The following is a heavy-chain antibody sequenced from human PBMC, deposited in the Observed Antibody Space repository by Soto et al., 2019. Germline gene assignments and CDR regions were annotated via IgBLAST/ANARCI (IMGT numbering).Heavy chain of an antibody. J-gene: IGHJ4*02. CDR2: INAGNGST. Sequence: GASVKVSCKASGYTFTGYAMHWVRQAPGQRLERMGWINAGNGSTKYSQKFQGRVTITRDTSASTAYMELSSLRSEDTAVFYCARAVAVAADFDFWGQGSLVIVSS. D-gene: IGHD6-19*01. CDR3: ARAVAVAADFDF. V-gene: IGHV1-3*01. CDR1: GYTFTGYA.